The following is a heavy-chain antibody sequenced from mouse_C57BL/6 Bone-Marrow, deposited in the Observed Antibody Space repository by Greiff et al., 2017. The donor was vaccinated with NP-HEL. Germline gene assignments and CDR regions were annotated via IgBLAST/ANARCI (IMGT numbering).Heavy chain of an antibody. V-gene: IGHV5-6*01. D-gene: IGHD1-1*01. J-gene: IGHJ2*01. CDR2: ISSGGSYT. Sequence: EVMLVESGGDLVKPGGSLKLSCAASGFTFSSYGMSWVRQTPDKRLEWVATISSGGSYTYYPDSVKGRFTISRDNAKNTLYLQMSSLKSEDTAMYYCARNYGLDYWGQGTTLTVAS. CDR1: GFTFSSYG. CDR3: ARNYGLDY.